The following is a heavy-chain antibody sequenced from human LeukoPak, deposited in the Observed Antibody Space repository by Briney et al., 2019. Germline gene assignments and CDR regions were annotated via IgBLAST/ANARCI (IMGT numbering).Heavy chain of an antibody. CDR2: ISYDGSNK. Sequence: GGSLRLSCAASGFTFSSYAMHWVRQAPGKGLEWVAVISYDGSNKYYADSVKGRFTISRDNSKNTLYLQMNSLRAEDTAVYYCATDGYSNFDYWGQGTLVTVSS. D-gene: IGHD4-11*01. J-gene: IGHJ4*02. V-gene: IGHV3-30*04. CDR1: GFTFSSYA. CDR3: ATDGYSNFDY.